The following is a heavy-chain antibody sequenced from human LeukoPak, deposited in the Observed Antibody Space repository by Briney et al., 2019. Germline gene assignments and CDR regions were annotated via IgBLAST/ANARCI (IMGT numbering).Heavy chain of an antibody. CDR2: ISGSGGSA. Sequence: GGSLRLSCAASGFTFSSYAMSWVRQAPGKGLEWVSAISGSGGSAYYADSVKGRFTISRDNSKNTLYLQMNSLRAEDTAVYYCARSSHYDILTGYSEEDAFDIWGQGTMVTVSS. V-gene: IGHV3-23*01. CDR3: ARSSHYDILTGYSEEDAFDI. CDR1: GFTFSSYA. J-gene: IGHJ3*02. D-gene: IGHD3-9*01.